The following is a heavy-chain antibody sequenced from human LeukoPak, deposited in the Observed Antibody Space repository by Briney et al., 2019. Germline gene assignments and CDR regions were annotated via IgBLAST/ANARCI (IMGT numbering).Heavy chain of an antibody. CDR2: LNPSGSS. V-gene: IGHV4-4*07. Sequence: SETLSLTCSVSGDSISSYYWNWIRQSAGKGLEWIGRLNPSGSSSYNPSLKGRVTMSVDMSKHQFSLKLGSVTAADTAVYYCARGGLVGSTTSSSTLDAFDIWGRGTMVTVSS. J-gene: IGHJ3*02. CDR3: ARGGLVGSTTSSSTLDAFDI. D-gene: IGHD1-26*01. CDR1: GDSISSYY.